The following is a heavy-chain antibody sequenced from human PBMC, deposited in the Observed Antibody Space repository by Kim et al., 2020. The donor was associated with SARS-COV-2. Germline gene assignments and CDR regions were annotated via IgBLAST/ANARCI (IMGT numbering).Heavy chain of an antibody. CDR3: ARLRSGWGDAFDI. J-gene: IGHJ3*02. V-gene: IGHV3-7*04. Sequence: YVDSVKGRFTISRDNAKTSLYLQMNSLRDEDTAVYYCARLRSGWGDAFDIWGQGTMVTVSS. D-gene: IGHD6-19*01.